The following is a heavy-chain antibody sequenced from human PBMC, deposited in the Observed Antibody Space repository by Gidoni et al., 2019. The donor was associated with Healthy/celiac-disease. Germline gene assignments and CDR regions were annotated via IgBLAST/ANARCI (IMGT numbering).Heavy chain of an antibody. D-gene: IGHD3-22*01. CDR1: GFTFGDYA. V-gene: IGHV3-49*03. CDR3: TRDDSYDSSGPCFDY. CDR2: IRSKAYGGTT. Sequence: EVQLVESGGGLVQPGRSLRLSCTASGFTFGDYAMSWFRQAPGKGLEWVGFIRSKAYGGTTEYAASVKGRFTISRDDSKSIAYLQMNSLKTEDTAVYYCTRDDSYDSSGPCFDYWGQGTLVTVSS. J-gene: IGHJ4*02.